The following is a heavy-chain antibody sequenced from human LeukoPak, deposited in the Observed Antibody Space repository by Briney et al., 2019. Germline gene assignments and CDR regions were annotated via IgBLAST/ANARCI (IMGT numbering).Heavy chain of an antibody. J-gene: IGHJ5*02. V-gene: IGHV4-59*01. CDR3: ARASVAFDP. CDR1: GGSISSYY. D-gene: IGHD2-15*01. Sequence: PSETLSLTCTVSGGSISSYYWSWIRQPPGKGLEWIGYIYYRGSTNYNSSLKSRVTISVDTSKNQFSLKLSSVTAADTAVYYCARASVAFDPWGQGTLVTVSS. CDR2: IYYRGST.